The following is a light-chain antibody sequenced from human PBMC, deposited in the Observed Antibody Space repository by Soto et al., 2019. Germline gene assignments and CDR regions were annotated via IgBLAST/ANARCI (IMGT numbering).Light chain of an antibody. V-gene: IGLV2-11*01. CDR2: DVS. Sequence: QSGLSLARAVCGSPGKTVTISCTGTSSDVGGYNYVSWYLQHPGKAPKVMIYDVSKRPSGVPDRFSGSKSGDTASLTISGLQSEDEADYYCCSFAGNYIYVFGTGTKATVL. CDR3: CSFAGNYIYV. CDR1: SSDVGGYNY. J-gene: IGLJ1*01.